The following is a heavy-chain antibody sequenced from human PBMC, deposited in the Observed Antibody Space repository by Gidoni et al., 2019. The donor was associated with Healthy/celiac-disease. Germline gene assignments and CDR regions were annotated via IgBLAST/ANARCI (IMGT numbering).Heavy chain of an antibody. J-gene: IGHJ3*02. Sequence: EVQLLESVGGLVQPGGSLRLSCAASGFTFSSYAMSWVRQAPGKGLEWVSAISGSGGSTYYADSVKGRFTISRDNSKNTLYLQMNSLRAEDTAVYYCAKGILGYCSSTSCFNAFDIWGQGTMVTVSS. CDR1: GFTFSSYA. CDR2: ISGSGGST. D-gene: IGHD2-2*03. CDR3: AKGILGYCSSTSCFNAFDI. V-gene: IGHV3-23*01.